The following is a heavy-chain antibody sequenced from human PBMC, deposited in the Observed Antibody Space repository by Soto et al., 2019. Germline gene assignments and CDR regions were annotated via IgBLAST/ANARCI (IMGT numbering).Heavy chain of an antibody. CDR1: GVSISSGDYY. CDR2: IYYSGST. V-gene: IGHV4-61*08. D-gene: IGHD6-13*01. J-gene: IGHJ3*02. Sequence: SETLSLTCTVSGVSISSGDYYWSWIRHPPGKGLEWIGYIYYSGSTNYNPSLKSRVTISVDTSKNQFSLKLSSVTAADTAVYYCARRYSSAFDIWGQGTMVTVSS. CDR3: ARRYSSAFDI.